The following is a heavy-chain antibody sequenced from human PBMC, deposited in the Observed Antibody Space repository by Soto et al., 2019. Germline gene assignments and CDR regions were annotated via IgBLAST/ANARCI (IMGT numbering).Heavy chain of an antibody. Sequence: QVQLQQWGAGLLKPSETLSLTCAVYDESFSNYYWTWIRQPPGKGPEWIGEINQSGTTNYNPSLKSRVTMSVDTSKNQSSLKLSSVTAADTAVYYYAVYCSNGSGSSCTPFDYWGQGILVTVSS. D-gene: IGHD2-15*01. CDR1: DESFSNYY. J-gene: IGHJ4*02. CDR2: INQSGTT. CDR3: AVYCSNGSGSSCTPFDY. V-gene: IGHV4-34*01.